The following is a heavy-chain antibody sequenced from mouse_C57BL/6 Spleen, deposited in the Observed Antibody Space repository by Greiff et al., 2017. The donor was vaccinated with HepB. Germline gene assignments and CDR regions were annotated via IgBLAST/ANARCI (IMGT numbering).Heavy chain of an antibody. CDR2: ISSGSSTI. Sequence: EVKLVESGGGLVKPGGSLKLSCAASGFTFSDYGMHWVRQAPEKGLEWVAYISSGSSTIYYADTLKGRFTISRDNAKNTLFLQMTSLRSEDTAMYYCARPEPWFAYWGQGTLVTVSA. J-gene: IGHJ3*01. V-gene: IGHV5-17*01. CDR1: GFTFSDYG. CDR3: ARPEPWFAY.